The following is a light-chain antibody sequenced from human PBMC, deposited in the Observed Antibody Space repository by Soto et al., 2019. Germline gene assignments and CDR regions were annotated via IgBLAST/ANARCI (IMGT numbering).Light chain of an antibody. Sequence: DIQTTQSPSSISASVGDRVTITCRASQPISSWLAWYQQVPGQAPYLLIYPASTLQSGVPSRFSGSGSGTDFTLTINSLQPEDFATYYCQQGYNFPRAFGQGTRVEI. J-gene: IGKJ1*01. CDR1: QPISSW. CDR2: PAS. V-gene: IGKV1-12*01. CDR3: QQGYNFPRA.